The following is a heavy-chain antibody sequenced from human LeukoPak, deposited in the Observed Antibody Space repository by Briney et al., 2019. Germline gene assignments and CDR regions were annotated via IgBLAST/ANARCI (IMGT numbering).Heavy chain of an antibody. J-gene: IGHJ5*02. CDR3: ARLTNWFDP. CDR2: IDPSDSYT. CDR1: GFSFNRHW. V-gene: IGHV5-10-1*01. Sequence: GGSLRLSCVASGFSFNRHWISWVRQTPGKGLEWMGRIDPSDSYTNYSPSFQGHVTISADKSISTAYLQWSSLKASDTAMHYCARLTNWFDPWGQGTLVTVSS.